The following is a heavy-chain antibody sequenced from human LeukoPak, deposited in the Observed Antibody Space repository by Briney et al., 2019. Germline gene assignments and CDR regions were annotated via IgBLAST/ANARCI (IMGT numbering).Heavy chain of an antibody. J-gene: IGHJ4*02. D-gene: IGHD3-16*01. CDR3: TTSFYDWYYFDY. CDR2: IKSKTDGGTT. Sequence: GGSLRLSCAASGFTFSNAWMSWVRQAPGKGLEWVGRIKSKTDGGTTDYAAPVKGRFTISRDDSKNTLYLRMNSLKTEDTAVYYCTTSFYDWYYFDYWGQGTLVTVSS. V-gene: IGHV3-15*01. CDR1: GFTFSNAW.